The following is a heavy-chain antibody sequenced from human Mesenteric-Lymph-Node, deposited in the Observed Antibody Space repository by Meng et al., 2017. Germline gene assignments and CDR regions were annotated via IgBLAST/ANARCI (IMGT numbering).Heavy chain of an antibody. CDR2: TSYDEGTK. CDR3: AREPDHRSWLDT. CDR1: VFTFGSYS. D-gene: IGHD1-14*01. J-gene: IGHJ5*02. V-gene: IGHV3-30*04. Sequence: LRVGSGGDGVQPGRSLSLSGEAAVFTFGSYSMHWVRQAPGKGLDWVAVTSYDEGTKYYADSVRGRFTISRDNSKNTLYLQMNSLRAEDTAVYYCAREPDHRSWLDTWGQGTLVTVSS.